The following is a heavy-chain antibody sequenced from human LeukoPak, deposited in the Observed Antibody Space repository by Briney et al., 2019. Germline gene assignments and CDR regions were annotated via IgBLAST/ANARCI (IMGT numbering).Heavy chain of an antibody. CDR1: GFTFSNYW. Sequence: GGSLRLSCAASGFTFSNYWMHWVRQAPGKGLVWVLRINSDGSSTSYADSVKGRFTISRDNAKNTLYLQMNSLRAEDTAVYYCASGPSYSPPGFWGQGTLVTVSS. CDR3: ASGPSYSPPGF. J-gene: IGHJ4*02. CDR2: INSDGSST. D-gene: IGHD3-16*01. V-gene: IGHV3-74*01.